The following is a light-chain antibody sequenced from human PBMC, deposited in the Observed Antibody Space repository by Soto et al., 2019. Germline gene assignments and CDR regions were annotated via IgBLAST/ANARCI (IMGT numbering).Light chain of an antibody. Sequence: DIVMTQSPDSLAVSLGERATINCKSSRTVLSSSNNRNFLAWYQKKVGQPPRLLIYWASTRDSGVPDRFSGSGSGTDVTLTISSLQAEDVAVYYCQQYYSSPFPFGPGTKVDIK. CDR1: RTVLSSSNNRNF. V-gene: IGKV4-1*01. J-gene: IGKJ3*01. CDR3: QQYYSSPFP. CDR2: WAS.